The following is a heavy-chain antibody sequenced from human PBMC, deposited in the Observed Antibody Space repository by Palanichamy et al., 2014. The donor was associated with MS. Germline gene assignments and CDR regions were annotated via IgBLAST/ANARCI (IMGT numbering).Heavy chain of an antibody. CDR1: GGSISNYSYY. V-gene: IGHV4-39*01. Sequence: QLQLQESGPGLVKPSETLSLTCTVSGGSISNYSYYWGWIRQPPGKGLEWIGSIYYSGSTYDNPSLKSRVTISVDTSKSQFSLKLSSVTAADTAVYYCGRQRALRHLEWLLPFDYWGQGTLVTVSS. CDR3: GRQRALRHLEWLLPFDY. J-gene: IGHJ4*02. D-gene: IGHD3-9*01. CDR2: IYYSGST.